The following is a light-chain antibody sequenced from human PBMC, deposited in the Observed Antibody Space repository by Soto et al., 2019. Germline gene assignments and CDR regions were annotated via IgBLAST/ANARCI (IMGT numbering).Light chain of an antibody. Sequence: DIQMTQSPSSLSASVGDRVTITCRSSQNILTYLNWYQQRPGEAPRFLIYAASNLQDGVPSRFSGSESGTEFTLTISRRQPEDFATYYCQQSYSVPLTFGQGTKLEMK. CDR2: AAS. V-gene: IGKV1-39*01. CDR1: QNILTY. CDR3: QQSYSVPLT. J-gene: IGKJ2*01.